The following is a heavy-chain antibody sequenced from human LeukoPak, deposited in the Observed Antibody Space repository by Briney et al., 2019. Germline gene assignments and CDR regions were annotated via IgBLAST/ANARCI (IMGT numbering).Heavy chain of an antibody. J-gene: IGHJ4*02. D-gene: IGHD2-2*01. CDR3: VGEAPGY. V-gene: IGHV3-7*01. Sequence: GGSLRLSCAASGFSFTGYWMTWIRQAPEKGLEWVAHISEDGSVKYYVDSVKGRFTISRDNAKNSVYLQMNDLRVDDTAVYYCVGEAPGYWGQGALVTVSS. CDR1: GFSFTGYW. CDR2: ISEDGSVK.